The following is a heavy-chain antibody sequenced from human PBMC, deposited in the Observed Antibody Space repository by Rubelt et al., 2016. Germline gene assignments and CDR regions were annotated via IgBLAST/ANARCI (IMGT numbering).Heavy chain of an antibody. CDR3: VRWRHALDY. V-gene: IGHV3-7*01. Sequence: EVHLVESGGGLVQSGGSLRLSCAASGFTFNMYWMTWVRQAPGKGLEWVANIKEDGSATYYMDSVKGRLTISRDNAKNSVYLQMNSLTDQDTGVYYCVRWRHALDYWGQGTLVTVSS. CDR2: IKEDGSAT. CDR1: GFTFNMYW. J-gene: IGHJ4*02.